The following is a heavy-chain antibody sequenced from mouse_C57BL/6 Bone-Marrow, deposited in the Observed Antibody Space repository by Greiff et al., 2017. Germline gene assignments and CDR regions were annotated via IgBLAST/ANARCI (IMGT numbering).Heavy chain of an antibody. J-gene: IGHJ2*01. D-gene: IGHD1-1*01. CDR3: ARDSGSSGDFDY. Sequence: QVQLQQPGAELVMPGASVKLSCKASGYTFTSYWMHWVKQRPGQGLEWIGEIDPSDSDTNYNQKFKGKSTLTVDKSSSTAYMQLSSLPSEDSAVYYCARDSGSSGDFDYWGQGTTLTVSS. CDR1: GYTFTSYW. V-gene: IGHV1-69*01. CDR2: IDPSDSDT.